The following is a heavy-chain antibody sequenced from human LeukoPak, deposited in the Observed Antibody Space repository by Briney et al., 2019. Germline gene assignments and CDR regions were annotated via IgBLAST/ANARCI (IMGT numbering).Heavy chain of an antibody. CDR1: GDSVSSNSAA. Sequence: SQTLSLTWAISGDSVSSNSAAWNWIRQSPSRGLEWLGRTYYRSKWYNDYAVSVKSRITINPDTSKNQFSLQLNSVTPEDTAAYYCARDHDYGDYFPFDYWGQGTLVTVSS. D-gene: IGHD4-17*01. J-gene: IGHJ4*02. CDR2: TYYRSKWYN. V-gene: IGHV6-1*01. CDR3: ARDHDYGDYFPFDY.